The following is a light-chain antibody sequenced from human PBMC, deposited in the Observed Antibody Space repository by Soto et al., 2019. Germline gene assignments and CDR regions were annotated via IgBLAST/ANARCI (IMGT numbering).Light chain of an antibody. V-gene: IGKV1-39*01. J-gene: IGKJ3*01. CDR3: QQSYTSPAFT. Sequence: EIQMTQSPSSLSASIGDRVSITCRASQSIGNFLNWYQQKPGKVPKLLIYAASNLHSGVPSRFSGSGSGTEFTLTISSLQLEDFAAYYCQQSYTSPAFTFGPGTRVNAK. CDR1: QSIGNF. CDR2: AAS.